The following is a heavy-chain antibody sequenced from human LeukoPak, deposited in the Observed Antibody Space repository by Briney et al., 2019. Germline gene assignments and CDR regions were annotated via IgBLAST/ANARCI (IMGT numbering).Heavy chain of an antibody. Sequence: ASVKVSCKASGGTFSSYAISWVRQAPGQGLEWMGWINTYNEDTNYIQKFQGRVTVTTDTSTTTAYMELRSLRSDDTAVYYCARRGLDYWGQGTLVTVSS. CDR3: ARRGLDY. J-gene: IGHJ4*02. V-gene: IGHV1-18*01. CDR1: GGTFSSYA. CDR2: INTYNEDT. D-gene: IGHD3-16*01.